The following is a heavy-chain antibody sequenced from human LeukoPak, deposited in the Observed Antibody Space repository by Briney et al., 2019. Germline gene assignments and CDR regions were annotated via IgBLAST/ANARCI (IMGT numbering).Heavy chain of an antibody. V-gene: IGHV4-61*02. J-gene: IGHJ4*02. CDR3: ARDRGDDFWSGYPYFDY. D-gene: IGHD3-3*01. CDR1: GGSISSGSYY. Sequence: PSETQSLTCTVSGGSISSGSYYWSWIRQPAGKGLEWIGRIYTSGSTNYNPSLKSRVTISVDTSKNQFSLKLSSVTAADTAVYYCARDRGDDFWSGYPYFDYWGQGTLVTVSS. CDR2: IYTSGST.